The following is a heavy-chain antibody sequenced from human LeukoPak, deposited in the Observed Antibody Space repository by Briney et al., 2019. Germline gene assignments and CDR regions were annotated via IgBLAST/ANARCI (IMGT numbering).Heavy chain of an antibody. D-gene: IGHD6-19*01. Sequence: SETLSLTCTVSGGSISSYYWSWIRQPPGKGLEWIGYIYYSGSTNYNPSLKSRVTISVDTSKNQFSLKLSSVTAADTAVYYCARGIAVAVTGNYFDYWGQGTLVTVSS. V-gene: IGHV4-59*01. CDR2: IYYSGST. CDR3: ARGIAVAVTGNYFDY. CDR1: GGSISSYY. J-gene: IGHJ4*02.